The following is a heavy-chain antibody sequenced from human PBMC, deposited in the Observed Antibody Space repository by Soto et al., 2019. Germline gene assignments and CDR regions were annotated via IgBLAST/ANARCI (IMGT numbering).Heavy chain of an antibody. D-gene: IGHD2-15*01. CDR1: GFTFSSYA. V-gene: IGHV3-23*01. Sequence: GGSLRLSCAASGFTFSSYAMSWVRQAPGKGLEWVSAISGSGGSTYYADSVKGRFTISRDNSKNTLYLQMNSLRAEDTAVYYCAXXGSCSGCXTYFDYWGQGTLVTVSS. CDR2: ISGSGGST. J-gene: IGHJ4*02. CDR3: AXXGSCSGCXTYFDY.